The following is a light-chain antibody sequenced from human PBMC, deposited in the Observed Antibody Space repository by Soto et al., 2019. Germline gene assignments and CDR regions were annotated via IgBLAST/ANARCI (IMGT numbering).Light chain of an antibody. CDR2: AAS. CDR3: LQHNSYPRT. CDR1: QGISND. Sequence: SQLCQSSSSVCASVGDRVSIGCLASQGISNDLGWYQQKPGKAPKRLIYAASSLQSGVPSRFSGNGSGTEFTLPLTRLQPEAFATYYCLQHNSYPRTSGQGTQVDIK. J-gene: IGKJ1*01. V-gene: IGKV1-17*01.